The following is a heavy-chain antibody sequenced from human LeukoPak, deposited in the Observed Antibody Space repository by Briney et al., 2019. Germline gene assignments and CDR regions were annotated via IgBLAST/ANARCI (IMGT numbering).Heavy chain of an antibody. CDR2: ISGSGTST. CDR1: GFTFSSYA. CDR3: ARGKCIAVSSFVS. D-gene: IGHD6-19*01. J-gene: IGHJ4*01. V-gene: IGHV3-23*01. Sequence: GGSLRLSCAASGFTFSSYAMSWVRQAPGKGLEWVSGISGSGTSTYYADSVKGRFTISRDNSKNTMSLQMNSLRAEDTALYYCARGKCIAVSSFVSWGHGTLVTVSS.